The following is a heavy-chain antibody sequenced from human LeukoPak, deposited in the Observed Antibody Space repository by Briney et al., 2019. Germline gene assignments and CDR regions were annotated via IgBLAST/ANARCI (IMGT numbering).Heavy chain of an antibody. CDR2: IYYSGST. CDR1: GGFISSSSYY. CDR3: ARRHPSYYFDY. D-gene: IGHD3-16*02. Sequence: SETLSLTCTVSGGFISSSSYYWGWIRQPPGKGLEWIGSIYYSGSTYYNPSLKSRVTISVDTSKNQFSLKLSSVTAADTAVYYCARRHPSYYFDYWGQGTLVTVSS. J-gene: IGHJ4*02. V-gene: IGHV4-39*01.